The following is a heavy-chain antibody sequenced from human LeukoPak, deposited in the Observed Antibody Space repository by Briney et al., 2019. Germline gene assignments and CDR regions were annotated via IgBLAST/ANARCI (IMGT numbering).Heavy chain of an antibody. Sequence: HPGGSLRLSCAASGFTFSSYAMSWVRQAPGKGLEWVSAISGSGGSTYYADSVKGRFTISRDNSKNTLYLQMNSLRAEDTAVYYCARMGQWLAFFDYWGQGTLVTVSS. D-gene: IGHD6-19*01. V-gene: IGHV3-23*01. J-gene: IGHJ4*02. CDR3: ARMGQWLAFFDY. CDR2: ISGSGGST. CDR1: GFTFSSYA.